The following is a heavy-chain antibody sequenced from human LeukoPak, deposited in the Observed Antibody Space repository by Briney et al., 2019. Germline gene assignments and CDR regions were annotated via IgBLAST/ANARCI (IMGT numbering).Heavy chain of an antibody. J-gene: IGHJ1*01. CDR1: GGSFSGYY. CDR3: ARTYYYDSSGYYEYFQH. Sequence: SETLSLTCGVSGGSFSGYYLTWIRQAPGKGLEWIGEIHPSGSPNYNPSLKSRVTISVDTSKNQFSLKLSSVTAADTAVYYCARTYYYDSSGYYEYFQHWGQGTLVTVSS. D-gene: IGHD3-22*01. V-gene: IGHV4-34*01. CDR2: IHPSGSP.